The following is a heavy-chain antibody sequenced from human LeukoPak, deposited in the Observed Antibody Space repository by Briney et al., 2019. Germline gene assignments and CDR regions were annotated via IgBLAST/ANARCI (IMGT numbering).Heavy chain of an antibody. Sequence: PGRSLRLSCAASGFTFSSYGMHWVRQAPGKGLEWVAVISYDGSNKYCADSVKGRFTISRDNSKNTLYLQMNSLRAEDTAVYYCAPNPPNDYGDLVDYWGQGTLVTVSS. CDR2: ISYDGSNK. V-gene: IGHV3-30*03. CDR3: APNPPNDYGDLVDY. CDR1: GFTFSSYG. D-gene: IGHD4-17*01. J-gene: IGHJ4*02.